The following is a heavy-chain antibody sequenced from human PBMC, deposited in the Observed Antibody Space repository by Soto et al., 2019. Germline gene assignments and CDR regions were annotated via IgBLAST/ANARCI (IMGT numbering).Heavy chain of an antibody. CDR3: ARRKERSGPNYLDS. V-gene: IGHV1-8*01. Sequence: ASVKVSCRASGYTLITYDINWVRQATGQGLEWMGWMNPSNGNAGYAQKFQGRLTMTSNTSISTAYMELSSLRSDDTAVYFCARRKERSGPNYLDSWGQGSLVTVSS. CDR2: MNPSNGNA. J-gene: IGHJ4*02. CDR1: GYTLITYD. D-gene: IGHD6-25*01.